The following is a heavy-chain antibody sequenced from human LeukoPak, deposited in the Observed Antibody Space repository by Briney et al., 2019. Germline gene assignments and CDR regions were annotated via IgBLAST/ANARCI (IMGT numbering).Heavy chain of an antibody. CDR1: GSTFSDYY. Sequence: PGGSLRLSCAASGSTFSDYYMSWIRQAPGKGLEWVSYISSSGSTIYYADSVKGRFTISRDNAKNSLYLQMNSLRAEDTGVYYCAVVPAATIDYWGQGTLVTVSS. CDR3: AVVPAATIDY. J-gene: IGHJ4*02. D-gene: IGHD2-2*01. V-gene: IGHV3-11*01. CDR2: ISSSGSTI.